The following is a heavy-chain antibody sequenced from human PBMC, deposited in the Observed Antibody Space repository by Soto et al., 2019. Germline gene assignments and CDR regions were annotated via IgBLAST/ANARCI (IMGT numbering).Heavy chain of an antibody. D-gene: IGHD3-22*01. J-gene: IGHJ4*02. CDR1: GYSFATYG. CDR2: ISAHNGDT. CDR3: ATEPIYYNDGSGYYPLGH. Sequence: SVKVSCKASGYSFATYGFSWVRQAPGQGLECVGWISAHNGDTHYSQKFQGRVTLTTDTSTNTGYMELRSLTSDDTAVYFCATEPIYYNDGSGYYPLGHWGQGTLVTVSS. V-gene: IGHV1-18*04.